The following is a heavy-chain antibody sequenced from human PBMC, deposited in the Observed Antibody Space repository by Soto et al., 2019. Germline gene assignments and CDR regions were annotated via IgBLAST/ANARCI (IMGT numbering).Heavy chain of an antibody. D-gene: IGHD3-22*01. J-gene: IGHJ4*02. CDR1: GYSFATYG. CDR2: ISAHNGDT. CDR3: ATEPIYYNDGSGYYPLGH. Sequence: SVKVSCKASGYSFATYGFSWVRQAPGQGLECVGWISAHNGDTHYSQKFQGRVTLTTDTSTNTGYMELRSLTSDDTAVYFCATEPIYYNDGSGYYPLGHWGQGTLVTVSS. V-gene: IGHV1-18*04.